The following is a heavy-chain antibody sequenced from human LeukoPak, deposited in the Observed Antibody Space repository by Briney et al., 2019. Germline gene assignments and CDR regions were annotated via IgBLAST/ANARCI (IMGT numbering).Heavy chain of an antibody. CDR3: TRSSGTYYPYYFDY. Sequence: GGSLRLSCAASGFTFSSCGMNWVRQAPGKGLEWVSYISSSSSTIYYADSVKGRFTISRDNAKNSLYLQMNSLRAEDTAVYYCTRSSGTYYPYYFDYWGQGTLVTVSS. CDR1: GFTFSSCG. J-gene: IGHJ4*02. CDR2: ISSSSSTI. V-gene: IGHV3-48*01. D-gene: IGHD3-10*01.